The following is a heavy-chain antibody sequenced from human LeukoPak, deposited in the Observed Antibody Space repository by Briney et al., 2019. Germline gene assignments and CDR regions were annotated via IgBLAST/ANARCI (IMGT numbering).Heavy chain of an antibody. V-gene: IGHV3-66*02. CDR2: IYSGGST. Sequence: GGSLRLSCAASGFTVSSNYMSWVRQAPGKGLEWVSVIYSGGSTYYADSVKGRFTISRDNSKNTLYLQMNSLRAEDTAVYYCARGRGYYDSSGYLLDYWGQGTLVTVSS. D-gene: IGHD3-22*01. J-gene: IGHJ4*02. CDR1: GFTVSSNY. CDR3: ARGRGYYDSSGYLLDY.